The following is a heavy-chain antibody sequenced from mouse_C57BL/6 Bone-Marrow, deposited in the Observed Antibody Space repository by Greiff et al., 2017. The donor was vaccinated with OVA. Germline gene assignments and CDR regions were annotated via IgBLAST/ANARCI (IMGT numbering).Heavy chain of an antibody. J-gene: IGHJ4*01. V-gene: IGHV1-82*01. CDR3: ARIRSNYDAMDY. D-gene: IGHD2-5*01. CDR1: GYAFSSSW. Sequence: VQLQESGPELVKPGASVKISCKASGYAFSSSWMNWVKQRPGKGLEWIGRIYPGDGDTNYNGKFKGKATLTADKSSSTAYMQLSSLTSEDSAVYVCARIRSNYDAMDYWGQGTSVTVSA. CDR2: IYPGDGDT.